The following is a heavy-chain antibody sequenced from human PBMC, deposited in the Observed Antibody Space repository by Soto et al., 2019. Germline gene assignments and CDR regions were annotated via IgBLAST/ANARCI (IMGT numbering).Heavy chain of an antibody. CDR2: ISAYNGNT. Sequence: ASVKVSCKASGYTFTSYGISWVRQAPGQGLEWMGWISAYNGNTNYAQKLQGRVTMTTDTSTSTAYMELRRLRSEDTAVYYCARDRLGDSRGYYLIDYWGQGTLVTVSS. V-gene: IGHV1-18*01. J-gene: IGHJ4*02. D-gene: IGHD3-22*01. CDR3: ARDRLGDSRGYYLIDY. CDR1: GYTFTSYG.